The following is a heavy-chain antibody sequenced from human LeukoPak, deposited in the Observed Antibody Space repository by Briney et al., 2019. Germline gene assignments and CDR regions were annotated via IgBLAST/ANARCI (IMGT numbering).Heavy chain of an antibody. V-gene: IGHV3-21*01. J-gene: IGHJ4*02. CDR2: ISSSSNYI. Sequence: KPGGSLRLSCAASGFTFSSYSMNWVRQAPGKGLEWVSSISSSSNYIYYADSVKGRFTISRDNAKNSLYLQMHRLRAEDTAVYYCARGGLDLSSSAYWGQGTLVTVSS. D-gene: IGHD6-6*01. CDR3: ARGGLDLSSSAY. CDR1: GFTFSSYS.